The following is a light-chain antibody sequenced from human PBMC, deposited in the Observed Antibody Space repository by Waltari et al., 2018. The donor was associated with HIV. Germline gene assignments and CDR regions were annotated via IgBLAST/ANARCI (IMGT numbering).Light chain of an antibody. CDR2: EVS. Sequence: QSALTQPASMSGSPGQSITISCTGTSRDVGAFNYVSWYQQHPGKAPKRIIFEVSSRPSGVSNRFSGSKSGSTASLTISGPQAEDEADYYCSSYTMDSYVFGTGTKVTVL. CDR1: SRDVGAFNY. V-gene: IGLV2-14*03. J-gene: IGLJ1*01. CDR3: SSYTMDSYV.